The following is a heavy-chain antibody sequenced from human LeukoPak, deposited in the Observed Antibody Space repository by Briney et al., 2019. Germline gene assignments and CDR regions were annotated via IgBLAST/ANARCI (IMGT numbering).Heavy chain of an antibody. CDR3: ARDSFYCGGDGCFGY. Sequence: PGGSLRLSCAASGFTFSSYSMNWVRQAPGKGLEWVSSISSSSSYIYYADSVKGRFTISRDNAKNSLYLQMNSLSAEDTAVYYCARDSFYCGGDGCFGYWGQGTLVTVSS. V-gene: IGHV3-21*01. D-gene: IGHD2-21*02. J-gene: IGHJ4*02. CDR2: ISSSSSYI. CDR1: GFTFSSYS.